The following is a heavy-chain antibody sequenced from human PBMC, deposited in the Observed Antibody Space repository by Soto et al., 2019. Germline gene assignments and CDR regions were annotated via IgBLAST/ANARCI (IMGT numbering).Heavy chain of an antibody. Sequence: QVQLVQSGAEVKKPGASVKVSCKASGYTFTNYAMHWVRQAPGQRREWMGWINAGNGDTKYSQNFQGRVTITRDTAASTAYMELSSLRDEDTAVYYCARDPYYDFWSGSNWFDPWGQGPLVTVSS. V-gene: IGHV1-3*01. J-gene: IGHJ5*02. CDR1: GYTFTNYA. CDR2: INAGNGDT. CDR3: ARDPYYDFWSGSNWFDP. D-gene: IGHD3-3*01.